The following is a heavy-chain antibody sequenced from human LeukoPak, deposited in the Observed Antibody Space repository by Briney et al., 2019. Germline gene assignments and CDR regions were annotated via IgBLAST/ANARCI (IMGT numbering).Heavy chain of an antibody. J-gene: IGHJ4*02. D-gene: IGHD3-3*01. Sequence: GGSLRLSCVASGFAFNMYGMHWVRQAPGKGLQWVAFIRYDASNEYYVESVKGRFTISRDNTENTQYLQMNSLRAEDTAVYYCARYDYWSGYYPLDLWGQGTLVTVSS. CDR2: IRYDASNE. CDR3: ARYDYWSGYYPLDL. V-gene: IGHV3-30*02. CDR1: GFAFNMYG.